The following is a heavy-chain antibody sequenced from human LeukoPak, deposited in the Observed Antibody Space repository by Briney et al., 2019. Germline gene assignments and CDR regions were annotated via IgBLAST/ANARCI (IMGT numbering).Heavy chain of an antibody. J-gene: IGHJ4*02. D-gene: IGHD1-26*01. CDR1: GYTFTSYY. CDR3: ARRHKHYYQIDY. CDR2: VNPSGGST. V-gene: IGHV1-46*01. Sequence: ASVKVSCKASGYTFTSYYLHWVRQAPGKGLEWMGMVNPSGGSTSYAQKFQGRVSMTRDTSTTTVYKELSSLRSDDTAVYYCARRHKHYYQIDYWGQGTLVTVSS.